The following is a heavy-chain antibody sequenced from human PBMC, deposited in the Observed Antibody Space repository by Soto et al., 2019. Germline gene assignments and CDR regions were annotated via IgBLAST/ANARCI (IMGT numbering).Heavy chain of an antibody. CDR2: TYYKSKWNN. V-gene: IGHV6-1*01. J-gene: IGHJ6*02. CDR3: TGITWFRGMDV. D-gene: IGHD3-10*01. CDR1: GDSDSSNSAG. Sequence: SQTLSLTCAISGDSDSSNSAGWNWIRQSPSRGLEWLGRTYYKSKWNNDYALSVKSRITINPDTSKNQFSLHLYSVTPEDTAVYYCTGITWFRGMDVWGQGTPVTVSS.